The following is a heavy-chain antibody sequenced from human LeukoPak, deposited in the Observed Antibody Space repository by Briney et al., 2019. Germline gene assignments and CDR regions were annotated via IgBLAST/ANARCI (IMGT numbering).Heavy chain of an antibody. CDR1: GGSISSSSYY. J-gene: IGHJ4*02. CDR3: ARREDTAMDYYFDY. V-gene: IGHV4-39*07. D-gene: IGHD5-18*01. CDR2: IYYSGST. Sequence: SETLSLTCTVSGGSISSSSYYWGWIRQPPGKGLEWIGSIYYSGSTYYNPSLKSRVTISVDTPKNQFSLKLSSVTAADTAVYYCARREDTAMDYYFDYWGQGTLVTVSS.